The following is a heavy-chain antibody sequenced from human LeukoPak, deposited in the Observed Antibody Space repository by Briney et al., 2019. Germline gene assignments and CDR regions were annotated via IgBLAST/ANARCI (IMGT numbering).Heavy chain of an antibody. CDR3: ARVRWLSLNYFDY. Sequence: GGSLRLSCAASGFTFNNYAMNWVRQPPGKGLDWVSSISVSDGNTYYADSVKGWLTISRDHSKNTVSLQMSSRRAEDTAVYYCARVRWLSLNYFDYWGQRALVTVSS. CDR2: ISVSDGNT. CDR1: GFTFNNYA. V-gene: IGHV3-23*01. J-gene: IGHJ4*02. D-gene: IGHD3-16*01.